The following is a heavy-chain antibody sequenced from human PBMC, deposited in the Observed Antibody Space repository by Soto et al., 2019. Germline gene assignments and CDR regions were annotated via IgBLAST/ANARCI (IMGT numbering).Heavy chain of an antibody. V-gene: IGHV3-7*01. CDR3: AREGY. Sequence: EVQLAESGGDSVQPGGSLRLSCVASGFSFSSYWMSWVRQAPGKGPEWVANIKEDGSEKNYVDSVKGRFTIARDNARSSLYLQMNSLRGEDTAIYYCAREGYWGPGTLVTVSS. J-gene: IGHJ4*02. CDR2: IKEDGSEK. CDR1: GFSFSSYW.